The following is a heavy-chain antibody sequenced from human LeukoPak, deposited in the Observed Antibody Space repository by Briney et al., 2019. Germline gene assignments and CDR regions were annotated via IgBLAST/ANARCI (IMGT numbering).Heavy chain of an antibody. V-gene: IGHV4-59*08. CDR3: ASLTTVTQGYFDS. D-gene: IGHD4-17*01. CDR1: GGSISSYY. Sequence: SETLSLTCTVSGGSISSYYWSWIRQPPGKGLEWIGYIYYSGSTNYSPSLKSRLTISVDASKNQFSLKLSSVTATDTAVYYCASLTTVTQGYFDSWGQGTLVAVCS. J-gene: IGHJ4*02. CDR2: IYYSGST.